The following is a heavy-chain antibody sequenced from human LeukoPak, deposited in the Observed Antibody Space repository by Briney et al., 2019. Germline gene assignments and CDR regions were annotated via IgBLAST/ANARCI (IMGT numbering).Heavy chain of an antibody. V-gene: IGHV1-2*06. J-gene: IGHJ1*01. CDR1: GYTFTGYY. D-gene: IGHD4-23*01. CDR2: INTNSGGT. CDR3: ARGYLDLKRLYGGNSLSAEGYSQH. Sequence: GASVKVSCKASGYTFTGYYVHWVRQAPGQGLEWMGRINTNSGGTNYAQKFQGRVTMTRDTSISTAYMELSRLRSDDTAVYYCARGYLDLKRLYGGNSLSAEGYSQHWGQGTLVTVSS.